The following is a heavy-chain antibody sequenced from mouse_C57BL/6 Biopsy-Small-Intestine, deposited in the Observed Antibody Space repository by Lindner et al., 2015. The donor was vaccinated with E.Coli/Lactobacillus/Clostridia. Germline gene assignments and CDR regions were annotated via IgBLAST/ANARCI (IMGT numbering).Heavy chain of an antibody. V-gene: IGHV2-3*01. D-gene: IGHD4-1*01. Sequence: VQLQESGPGLVAPSQSLSITCTVSGFSLSNSGVNWIRQPPGKGLEWLGVIWGDRTTKYHSTLMSRLSISKDNSKSQVFLKLNSLQTDDTATYYCAKNGTYWGQGTLVTVSA. CDR1: GFSLSNSG. CDR2: IWGDRTT. J-gene: IGHJ3*01. CDR3: AKNGTY.